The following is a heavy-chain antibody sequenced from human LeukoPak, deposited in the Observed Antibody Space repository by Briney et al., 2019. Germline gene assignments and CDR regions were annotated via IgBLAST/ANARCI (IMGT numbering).Heavy chain of an antibody. D-gene: IGHD3-9*01. CDR3: AKWGDYDVLTGYYVSDY. CDR2: ITGSGGNT. J-gene: IGHJ4*02. CDR1: GFAFSNYA. Sequence: GASLRLSCAASGFAFSNYAMSWARQAPGKGLEWVSAITGSGGNTYYADSVKGRFTISRDNSKNTVFLQMNSLRAEDTAVYYCAKWGDYDVLTGYYVSDYWGQGTLVTVSS. V-gene: IGHV3-23*01.